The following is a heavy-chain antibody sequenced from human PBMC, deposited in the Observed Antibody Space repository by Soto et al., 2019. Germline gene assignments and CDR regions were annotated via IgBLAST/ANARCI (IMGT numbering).Heavy chain of an antibody. Sequence: GGSLRLSCAASGFTFSSYSMNWVRQSPGKGLEWVSSISSSSSYIYYADSVKGRFTISRDNAKNSLYLQMNSLRAEDTAVYYCARPPYYDILTGYYGPDGAFDIWGQGTMVTVSS. CDR3: ARPPYYDILTGYYGPDGAFDI. J-gene: IGHJ3*02. D-gene: IGHD3-9*01. CDR1: GFTFSSYS. CDR2: ISSSSSYI. V-gene: IGHV3-21*01.